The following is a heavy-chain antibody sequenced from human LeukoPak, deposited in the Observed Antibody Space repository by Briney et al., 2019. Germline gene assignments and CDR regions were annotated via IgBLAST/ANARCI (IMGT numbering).Heavy chain of an antibody. CDR2: FDYEDEEA. CDR1: GHPLSELS. V-gene: IGHV1-24*01. J-gene: IGHJ4*02. CDR3: ATSVGAMSFDF. D-gene: IGHD1-26*01. Sequence: GASMKVSCTVSGHPLSELSLHLVRQAPGKGLEWMGGFDYEDEEAFDAENFQHRLKLTADTGTGIGYMEVSSLGPDDTAVYYCATSVGAMSFDFWGQGSLVIVSS.